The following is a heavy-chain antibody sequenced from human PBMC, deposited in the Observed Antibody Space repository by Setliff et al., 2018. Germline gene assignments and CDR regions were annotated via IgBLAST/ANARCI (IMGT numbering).Heavy chain of an antibody. V-gene: IGHV7-4-1*02. CDR1: GYTFSTYA. CDR2: INTNTGNP. Sequence: EASVKVSCKASGYTFSTYAMNWVRQAPGQGLEWMGWINTNTGNPTYAQGFTGRFVFSLDTSVSTAYLQISSLKAEDTAVYYCASRGTSNGYYYYMDAWGKGTTVTVSS. D-gene: IGHD3-16*01. CDR3: ASRGTSNGYYYYMDA. J-gene: IGHJ6*03.